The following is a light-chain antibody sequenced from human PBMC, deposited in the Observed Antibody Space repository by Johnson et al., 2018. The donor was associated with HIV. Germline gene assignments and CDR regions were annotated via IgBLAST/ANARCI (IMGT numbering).Light chain of an antibody. J-gene: IGLJ1*01. Sequence: QAVLTQPPSVSAAPGQKVTISCSGSSSNIGNNYVSWYQQLPGTAPKLLIYDNNKRPSGIPDRFSGSKSGTSATLGITGLQTGDEADYYCGTWDSSLNGGLYVFGPGTKVNVL. V-gene: IGLV1-51*01. CDR2: DNN. CDR1: SSNIGNNY. CDR3: GTWDSSLNGGLYV.